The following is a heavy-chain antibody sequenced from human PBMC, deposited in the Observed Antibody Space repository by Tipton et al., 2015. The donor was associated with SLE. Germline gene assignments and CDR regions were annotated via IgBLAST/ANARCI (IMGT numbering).Heavy chain of an antibody. D-gene: IGHD6-13*01. J-gene: IGHJ3*02. Sequence: TLSLTCTVSGASISSGGYYWNWIRQPAGKGLEWIGRVYSSGTTNYNSSLKSRVTISVDTSKNQFSLKLSSVTAADTAVYYCARDGGSSWSLDAFDTWGQGTMVTVSS. CDR2: VYSSGTT. CDR1: GASISSGGYY. V-gene: IGHV4-61*02. CDR3: ARDGGSSWSLDAFDT.